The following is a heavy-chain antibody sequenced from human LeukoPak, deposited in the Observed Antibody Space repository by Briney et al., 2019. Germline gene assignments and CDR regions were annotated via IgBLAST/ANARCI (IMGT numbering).Heavy chain of an antibody. V-gene: IGHV4-34*01. CDR1: GGSFIGYY. J-gene: IGHJ6*03. CDR3: ARGSRLTKPYYYYYYMDV. CDR2: INHSGST. D-gene: IGHD2-8*01. Sequence: SETLSLTCAVYGGSFIGYYWSWIRQPPGKGLEWIGEINHSGSTNYNPSLKSRVTISVDTSKNQFSLKLSSVTAADTAVYYCARGSRLTKPYYYYYYMDVWGKGTTVTVSS.